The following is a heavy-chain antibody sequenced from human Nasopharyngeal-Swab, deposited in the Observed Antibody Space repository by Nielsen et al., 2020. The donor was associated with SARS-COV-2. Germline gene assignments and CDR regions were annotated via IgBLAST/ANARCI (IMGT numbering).Heavy chain of an antibody. CDR3: TTERITISGLFQSYYGMDV. CDR1: GLTFNYAW. J-gene: IGHJ6*02. CDR2: IKSKLYGGTT. D-gene: IGHD3-3*01. V-gene: IGHV3-15*01. Sequence: GESLKISCAASGLTFNYAWMSWVREAPRKGLERVGRIKSKLYGGTTDTAAPVKGRFTIPRDDSKNMIHLLMNSLKTDDTAVYYCTTERITISGLFQSYYGMDVWGQGTTVTVSS.